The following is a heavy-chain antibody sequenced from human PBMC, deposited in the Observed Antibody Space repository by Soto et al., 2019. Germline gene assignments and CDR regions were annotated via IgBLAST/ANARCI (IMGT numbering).Heavy chain of an antibody. CDR2: IYYSGST. Sequence: QVQLQESGPGLVKPSQTLSLTRTVSGGSISSGDYYWSWIRQPPGKGLEWIGYIYYSGSTYYNPSLKSRVTISVDTSKIQFSLKLSSLTAADTAVYYCARESAFGGVIIYYDGMDVWGQGTTVTVSS. CDR3: ARESAFGGVIIYYDGMDV. V-gene: IGHV4-30-4*01. D-gene: IGHD3-16*02. CDR1: GGSISSGDYY. J-gene: IGHJ6*02.